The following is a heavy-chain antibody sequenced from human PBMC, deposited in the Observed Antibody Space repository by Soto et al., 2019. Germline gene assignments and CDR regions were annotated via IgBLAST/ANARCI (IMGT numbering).Heavy chain of an antibody. Sequence: EVQLLESGGGLVQPGGSLRLSCAASGFTFSSYAMSWVRQAPGKGLEWVSAISGSGGSTYYADSVKGRFTISRDNSKNTLYMQMNSLRAEDTAVYYCAKDRIMITFGGVIVENDAFDIWGQGTMVTVSS. CDR2: ISGSGGST. J-gene: IGHJ3*02. V-gene: IGHV3-23*01. D-gene: IGHD3-16*02. CDR3: AKDRIMITFGGVIVENDAFDI. CDR1: GFTFSSYA.